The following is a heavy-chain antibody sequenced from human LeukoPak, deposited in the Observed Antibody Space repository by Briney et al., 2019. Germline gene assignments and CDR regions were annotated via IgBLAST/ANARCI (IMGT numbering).Heavy chain of an antibody. CDR3: ARMKVIKGASLDY. V-gene: IGHV3-30-3*01. J-gene: IGHJ4*02. CDR2: ISFDETKK. D-gene: IGHD2/OR15-2a*01. Sequence: PGGPLRLSCAASGFSFSKYAMHWVRQAPGKGLEWVAVISFDETKKYYADSVKGRFTISRDNSNNTLFLQMNSLKTEDTAVYFCARMKVIKGASLDYWGQGTLVTVSS. CDR1: GFSFSKYA.